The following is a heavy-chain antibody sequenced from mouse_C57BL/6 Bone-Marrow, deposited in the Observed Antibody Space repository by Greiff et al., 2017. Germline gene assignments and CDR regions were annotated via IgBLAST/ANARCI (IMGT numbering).Heavy chain of an antibody. V-gene: IGHV14-4*01. Sequence: VQLQQSGAELVRPGASVKLSCTASGFNIKDAYRHWGNRRPKQGLEWIGWIDPENGDTEFASKFQGKATITADTSSNTAYLQLSSLTSEDTAVYYCTTALWLRRNYWGQGTTLTVSS. CDR3: TTALWLRRNY. CDR2: IDPENGDT. J-gene: IGHJ2*01. CDR1: GFNIKDAY. D-gene: IGHD2-2*01.